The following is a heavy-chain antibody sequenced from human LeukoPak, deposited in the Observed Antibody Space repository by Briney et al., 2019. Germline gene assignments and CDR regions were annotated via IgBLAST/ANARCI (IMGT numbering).Heavy chain of an antibody. V-gene: IGHV3-7*01. D-gene: IGHD1-26*01. Sequence: GGSLRLSLAATGFTFRRYWLSWVGQARGRGLAWVASIEQDGSQKYYVDSVRGRFTISRDNAMNSVYLQTNSLRVEDTAVYYCARNSGSNPFDYWGQGTLVTVSS. CDR2: IEQDGSQK. CDR1: GFTFRRYW. CDR3: ARNSGSNPFDY. J-gene: IGHJ4*02.